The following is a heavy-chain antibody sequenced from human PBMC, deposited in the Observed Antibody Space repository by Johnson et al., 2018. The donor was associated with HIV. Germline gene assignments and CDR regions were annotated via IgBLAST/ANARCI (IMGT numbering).Heavy chain of an antibody. CDR1: GFTFSDYG. J-gene: IGHJ3*02. D-gene: IGHD5-18*01. V-gene: IGHV3-33*05. CDR3: AKERVTWSSRGDACDI. Sequence: QMLLVESGGGVVQPGRSLRLSCAASGFTFSDYGIHWVRQAPGKGLEWVAVISYDGSNKYYADSVKGRFTISRDNSKNTLYLQMNSLRAEDTAVYYCAKERVTWSSRGDACDIWGQGTMVTVSS. CDR2: ISYDGSNK.